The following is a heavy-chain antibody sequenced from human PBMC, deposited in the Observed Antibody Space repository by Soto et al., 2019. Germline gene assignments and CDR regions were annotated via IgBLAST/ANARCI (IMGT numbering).Heavy chain of an antibody. V-gene: IGHV3-73*01. CDR1: GFTFSGSA. Sequence: GGSLRLSCAASGFTFSGSAMHWVRQASGKGLEWVGRIRSKANSYATAYAASVKGRFTISRDDSKNTAYLQMNSLKTEDTAVYYCTRLRDRSGWYYFDYWGQGTLVTVSS. J-gene: IGHJ4*02. CDR2: IRSKANSYAT. CDR3: TRLRDRSGWYYFDY. D-gene: IGHD6-19*01.